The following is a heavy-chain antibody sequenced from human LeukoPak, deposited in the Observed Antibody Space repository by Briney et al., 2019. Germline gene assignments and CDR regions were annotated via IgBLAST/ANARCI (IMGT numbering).Heavy chain of an antibody. CDR3: ARGSRLIDY. V-gene: IGHV3-21*01. J-gene: IGHJ4*02. D-gene: IGHD2-2*01. CDR2: ISSSSSSYI. CDR1: GFTFSSYS. Sequence: GGSLRLSCAASGFTFSSYSMNWVRQAPGKGLEWVSSISSSSSSYIFSADSVKGRFTISRDNPKNSLYLQMNSLRAEDTAVYYCARGSRLIDYWGQGTLVTVSS.